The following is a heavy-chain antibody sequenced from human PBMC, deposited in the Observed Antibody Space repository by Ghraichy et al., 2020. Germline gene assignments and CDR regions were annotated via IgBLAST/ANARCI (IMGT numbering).Heavy chain of an antibody. D-gene: IGHD3-10*01. J-gene: IGHJ4*02. CDR1: GYNFGTFS. V-gene: IGHV1-18*04. Sequence: ASVKVSCKASGYNFGTFSVTWVRQAPGQGLEWLGWISAYNGDTMFAQKFQGRVTLTTDLSTGTAYMEMRSLRSDDTATYYCARDSCRFGQTCGYFDHWGQGTVVTVSS. CDR2: ISAYNGDT. CDR3: ARDSCRFGQTCGYFDH.